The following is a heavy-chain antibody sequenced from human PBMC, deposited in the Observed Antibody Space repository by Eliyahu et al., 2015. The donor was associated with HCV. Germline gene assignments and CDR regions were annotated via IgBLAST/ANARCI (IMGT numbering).Heavy chain of an antibody. CDR3: VGGYCSGDSCYHFDY. V-gene: IGHV3-74*03. Sequence: DVQLVESGGALVQPGGSLXLSCAASGXXXNXYLMHXVRQAPGKGLVWVSRINSDGSSTTYADSVKGRFTISRDNAKNTLYLQMNSLRAEDTAVYYCVGGYCSGDSCYHFDYWGQGTLVTVSS. CDR1: GXXXNXYL. D-gene: IGHD2-15*01. CDR2: INSDGSST. J-gene: IGHJ4*02.